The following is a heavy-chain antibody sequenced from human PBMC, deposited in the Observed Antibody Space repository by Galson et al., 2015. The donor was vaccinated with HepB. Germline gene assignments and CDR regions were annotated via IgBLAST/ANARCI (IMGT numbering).Heavy chain of an antibody. J-gene: IGHJ6*02. V-gene: IGHV3-30*18. CDR2: ISYDGTNK. CDR3: AKDEGIVIVPTARGDHDGMDV. D-gene: IGHD2-2*01. CDR1: GFMFSTYG. Sequence: SLRLSCAASGFMFSTYGIHWVRLAPGKGLEWVAVISYDGTNKYYADSVKGRFTISRDTSKYTVYLQMNSLRAEDTAVYYCAKDEGIVIVPTARGDHDGMDVWGQGTTVTVSS.